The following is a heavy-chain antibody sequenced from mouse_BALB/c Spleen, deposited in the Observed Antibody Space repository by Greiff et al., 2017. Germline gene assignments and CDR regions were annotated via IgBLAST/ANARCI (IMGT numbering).Heavy chain of an antibody. D-gene: IGHD1-1*01. CDR2: INPGSSTI. CDR1: GFDFSRYW. V-gene: IGHV4-2*02. CDR3: ARRFITTVVARGNAMDY. J-gene: IGHJ4*01. Sequence: DVKLVESGGGLVQPGGSLNLSCAASGFDFSRYWMSWARQAPGKGQEWIGEINPGSSTINYTPSLKDKFIISRDNAKNTLYLQMSKVRSEDTALYYCARRFITTVVARGNAMDYWGQGTSVTVSS.